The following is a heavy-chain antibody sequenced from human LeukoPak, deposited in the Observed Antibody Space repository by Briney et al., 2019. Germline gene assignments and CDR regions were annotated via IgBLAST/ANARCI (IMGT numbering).Heavy chain of an antibody. V-gene: IGHV3-74*01. CDR3: AQVYSSGWSEGFDY. Sequence: GGSLRLSCAASGFTFSSYWMHWVRQAPGKGLVWVSRINSDGSSTSYADSVKGRLTISRDNAKNTLYLQMNSLRAEDTAVYYCAQVYSSGWSEGFDYWGQGTLVTVSS. D-gene: IGHD6-19*01. J-gene: IGHJ4*02. CDR2: INSDGSST. CDR1: GFTFSSYW.